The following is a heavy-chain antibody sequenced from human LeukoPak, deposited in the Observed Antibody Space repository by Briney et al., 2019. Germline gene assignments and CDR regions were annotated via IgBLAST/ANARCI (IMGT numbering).Heavy chain of an antibody. CDR2: TNLHGTTV. V-gene: IGHV3-74*01. J-gene: IGHJ4*02. CDR3: ASGYTYVRLGDH. Sequence: QPGGSLRLSCAASGFTFSSYEMHWVRQAPGKGLVWVARTNLHGTTVDYADSVKGRFTISRDNAKNTLFLQMNSLRAEDTAVYYCASGYTYVRLGDHWGQGTLVTVSS. CDR1: GFTFSSYE. D-gene: IGHD5-18*01.